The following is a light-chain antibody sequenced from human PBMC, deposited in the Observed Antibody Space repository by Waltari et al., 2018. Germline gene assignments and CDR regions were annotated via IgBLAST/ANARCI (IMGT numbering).Light chain of an antibody. V-gene: IGKV4-1*01. CDR1: QSVLYTSNNQNY. CDR3: QQYYSPPWT. J-gene: IGKJ1*01. Sequence: DIVMTQSPDSLAVSLGERATINCKSSQSVLYTSNNQNYLAWYQQKPGQPPKLLFYWASTRESGVPDRFSGSGSGTDFTLTISGLQAEDVAVYYCQQYYSPPWTFGQGTQVEIK. CDR2: WAS.